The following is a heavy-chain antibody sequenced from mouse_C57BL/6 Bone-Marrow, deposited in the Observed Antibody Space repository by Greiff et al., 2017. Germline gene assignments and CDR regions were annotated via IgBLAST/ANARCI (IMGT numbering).Heavy chain of an antibody. V-gene: IGHV1-9*01. CDR2: ILPGSGST. CDR1: GYTFTGYW. CDR3: ARGPFYDYDAAY. J-gene: IGHJ3*01. D-gene: IGHD2-4*01. Sequence: VQLQQSGAELMKPGASVKLSCKATGYTFTGYWIEWVKQRPGHGLEWIGEILPGSGSTNYNEKFKGKATFTADTSSNTAYMQLSSLTTEDSAIYYCARGPFYDYDAAYWGQGTLVTVSA.